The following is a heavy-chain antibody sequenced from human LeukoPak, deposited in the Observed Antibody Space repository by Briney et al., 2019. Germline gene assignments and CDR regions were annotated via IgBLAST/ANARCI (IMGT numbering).Heavy chain of an antibody. Sequence: PGGSLRLSCAASGFTFTNYWMSWVRQAPGKGLEWVSAISGSGGSTYYADSVKGRFTISRDNSKNTLYLQTNSLRAEDTAVYYCAKEQYYYDSSGYPYWGQGTLVTVSS. J-gene: IGHJ4*02. CDR1: GFTFTNYW. V-gene: IGHV3-23*01. CDR3: AKEQYYYDSSGYPY. D-gene: IGHD3-22*01. CDR2: ISGSGGST.